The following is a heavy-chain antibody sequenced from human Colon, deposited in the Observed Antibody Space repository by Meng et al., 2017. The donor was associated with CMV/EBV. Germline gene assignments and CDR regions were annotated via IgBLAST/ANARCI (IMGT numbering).Heavy chain of an antibody. Sequence: GESLKISCAASGFTVSSNYMSWVRQAPGKGLEWVSVIYSGGSTYYADSVKGRFTISRDNSKNTLYLQMNSLRAEDTAVYYCARETASAGGDYGMDVWGQGTTVTVSS. CDR3: ARETASAGGDYGMDV. V-gene: IGHV3-53*01. J-gene: IGHJ6*02. CDR2: IYSGGST. D-gene: IGHD3-16*01. CDR1: GFTVSSNY.